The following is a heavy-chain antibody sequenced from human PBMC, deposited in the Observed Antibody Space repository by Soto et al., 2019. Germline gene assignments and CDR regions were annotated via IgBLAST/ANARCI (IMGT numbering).Heavy chain of an antibody. CDR1: GFTFSSYS. CDR2: ISSSSSTI. V-gene: IGHV3-48*02. CDR3: ARDEPLYSSSSLDYYYYYGMDV. Sequence: PGGSLRLSCAASGFTFSSYSMNWVRQAPGKGLEWVSYISSSSSTIYYADSVKGRFTISRDNAKNSLYLQMNSLRDEDTAVYYCARDEPLYSSSSLDYYYYYGMDVWGQGTTVTVSS. J-gene: IGHJ6*02. D-gene: IGHD6-6*01.